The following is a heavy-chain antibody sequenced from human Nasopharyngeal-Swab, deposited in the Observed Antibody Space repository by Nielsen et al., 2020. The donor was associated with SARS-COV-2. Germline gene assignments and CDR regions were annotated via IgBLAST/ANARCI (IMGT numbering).Heavy chain of an antibody. CDR3: AASPNYYDSSGYPFDI. Sequence: SVKVSCKASGFTFTSSAVQWVRQARGQRLEWIGWIVVGSGNTNYAQKFQERVTITRDMSTSTAYMELSSLRSEDTAVYYGAASPNYYDSSGYPFDIWGQGTMVTVSS. J-gene: IGHJ3*02. V-gene: IGHV1-58*01. D-gene: IGHD3-22*01. CDR2: IVVGSGNT. CDR1: GFTFTSSA.